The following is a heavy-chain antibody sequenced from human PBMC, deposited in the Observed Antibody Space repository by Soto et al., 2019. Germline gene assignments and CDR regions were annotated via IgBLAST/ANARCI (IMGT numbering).Heavy chain of an antibody. J-gene: IGHJ4*02. CDR3: VRDWESTTQTWGFGHS. V-gene: IGHV1-69*08. CDR1: GGTFSSYT. CDR2: IIAIFGVT. D-gene: IGHD1-1*01. Sequence: QVQLVQSGAEVKKPGSSVKVSCKASGGTFSSYTITWVRQAPGQGLEWMGRIIAIFGVTNYAQKFQDRVTITADRSTTTAYMELSRLRSEDTAVYYCVRDWESTTQTWGFGHSWGQGTLVTVSS.